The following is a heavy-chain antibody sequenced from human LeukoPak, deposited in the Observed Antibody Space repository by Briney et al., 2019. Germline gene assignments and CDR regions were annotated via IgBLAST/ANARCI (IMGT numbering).Heavy chain of an antibody. CDR1: GFPFSSYG. D-gene: IGHD3-22*01. V-gene: IGHV3-30*02. J-gene: IGHJ1*01. Sequence: GGSLPLSCAASGFPFSSYGMHWVRQAPGKGLEWVAFIRYDGSNKYYADSVKGRFTISRDNSKNTLYLQVNSLRAEDTAVYYCAKAEYYYDSCGYEVCQHWGQGTRITVSS. CDR3: AKAEYYYDSCGYEVCQH. CDR2: IRYDGSNK.